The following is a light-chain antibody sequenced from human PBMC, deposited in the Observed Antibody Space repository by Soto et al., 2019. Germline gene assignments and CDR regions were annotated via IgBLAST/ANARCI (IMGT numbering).Light chain of an antibody. Sequence: EIVMTQSPASLSVSPGERATLSCRASQSVSSNLAWYQQKPGQAPRLIIYGASTRATGIPARFSGSGSGTEFTLTISSLQSEDFAVYDCQQYKNWPTFGQGTKVEIK. V-gene: IGKV3D-15*01. CDR3: QQYKNWPT. CDR1: QSVSSN. J-gene: IGKJ1*01. CDR2: GAS.